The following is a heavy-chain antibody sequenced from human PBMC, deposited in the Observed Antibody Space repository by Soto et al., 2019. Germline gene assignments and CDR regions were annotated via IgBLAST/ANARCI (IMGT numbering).Heavy chain of an antibody. V-gene: IGHV3-11*06. CDR2: ISSSSGST. J-gene: IGHJ6*02. Sequence: RRLSCAASGFTFSDYYMSWIRPAPGKGLEYISYISSSSGSTNYADSVKGRFTISRDNAKNSLYLQMSSLRAEDTAVYYCARDRGGYDRLYYYHGMDVWGQGTTVTVSS. CDR1: GFTFSDYY. D-gene: IGHD5-12*01. CDR3: ARDRGGYDRLYYYHGMDV.